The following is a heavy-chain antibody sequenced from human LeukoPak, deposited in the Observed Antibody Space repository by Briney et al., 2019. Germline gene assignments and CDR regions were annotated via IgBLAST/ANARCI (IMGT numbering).Heavy chain of an antibody. D-gene: IGHD3-3*01. J-gene: IGHJ4*02. Sequence: PGGSLRLSCAASGFTFSSYWMSWVRQAPGKGLEWVANIKQDGSEKYYVDSVKGRFTISRDNAKNSLYLQMNSLRAEDTAVYYCARVVSAYYDFWSGSFFDYWGQGTLVTVSS. CDR1: GFTFSSYW. CDR3: ARVVSAYYDFWSGSFFDY. V-gene: IGHV3-7*01. CDR2: IKQDGSEK.